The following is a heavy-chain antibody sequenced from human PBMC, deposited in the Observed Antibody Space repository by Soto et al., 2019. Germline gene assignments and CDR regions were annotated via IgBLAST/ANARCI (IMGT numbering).Heavy chain of an antibody. CDR2: IWYDGSNK. CDR1: GFTFSTYV. Sequence: QVQLVESGGGVVQPGRSLRLSCAASGFTFSTYVMHWVRQAPGKGLEWVAVIWYDGSNKYYADSVTGRFTISRDNSKNTLYLQMNSLRAEDTAVYYCASLSDAFDIWGQGTMVTVSS. V-gene: IGHV3-33*01. J-gene: IGHJ3*02. CDR3: ASLSDAFDI.